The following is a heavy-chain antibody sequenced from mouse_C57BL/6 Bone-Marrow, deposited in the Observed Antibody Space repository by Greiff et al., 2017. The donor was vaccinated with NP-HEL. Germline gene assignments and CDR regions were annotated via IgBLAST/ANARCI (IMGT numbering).Heavy chain of an antibody. CDR3: ARRLKAMDY. V-gene: IGHV5-17*01. CDR2: ISSGSGTI. J-gene: IGHJ4*01. Sequence: EVKVVESGGGLVKPGGSLKLSCAASGFTFSDYGMHWVRQAPEKGLEWVAYISSGSGTIYYADTVKGRFTISRDNAKNTLFLQMTSLRSEDTAMYYCARRLKAMDYWGQGTSVTVSS. CDR1: GFTFSDYG. D-gene: IGHD1-3*01.